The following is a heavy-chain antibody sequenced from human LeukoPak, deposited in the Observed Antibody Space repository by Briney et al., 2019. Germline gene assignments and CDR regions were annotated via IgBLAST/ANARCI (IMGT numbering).Heavy chain of an antibody. Sequence: GGSLRLSCAASGFTFSSYSMNWVRQAPGKGLEWVGRIRSKANSYATAYAASVKGRFTISRDDSKNTAYLQMNSLKTEDTAVYYCTGFGESWGQGTLVTVSS. CDR2: IRSKANSYAT. CDR3: TGFGES. CDR1: GFTFSSYS. V-gene: IGHV3-73*01. D-gene: IGHD3-10*01. J-gene: IGHJ5*02.